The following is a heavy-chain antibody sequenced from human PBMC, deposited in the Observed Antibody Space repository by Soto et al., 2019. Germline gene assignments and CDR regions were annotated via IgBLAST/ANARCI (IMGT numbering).Heavy chain of an antibody. CDR2: IYYSGST. V-gene: IGHV4-59*01. Sequence: SETLSLTSTVSGGSISSYYWSWIRQPPGKGLEWIGYIYYSGSTNYNPSLKSRVTISVDTSKNQFSLKLSSVTAADTAVYYCARSQQRGSYFDYWGQGTLVTVSS. J-gene: IGHJ4*02. CDR3: ARSQQRGSYFDY. D-gene: IGHD6-13*01. CDR1: GGSISSYY.